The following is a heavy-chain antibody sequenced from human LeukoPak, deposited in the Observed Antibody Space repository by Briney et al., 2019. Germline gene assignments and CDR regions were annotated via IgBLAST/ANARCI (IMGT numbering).Heavy chain of an antibody. J-gene: IGHJ4*02. D-gene: IGHD3-22*01. CDR2: ISAYNGNT. Sequence: GASVKVSCKASGYTFTSYGISWVRQAPGQGLEWMGWISAYNGNTNYAQKLQGRVTMTTDTSTGTAYMELRSLRSDDTAVYYCARDEHYYDSSGYSLGYWGQGTLVTVSS. CDR1: GYTFTSYG. V-gene: IGHV1-18*01. CDR3: ARDEHYYDSSGYSLGY.